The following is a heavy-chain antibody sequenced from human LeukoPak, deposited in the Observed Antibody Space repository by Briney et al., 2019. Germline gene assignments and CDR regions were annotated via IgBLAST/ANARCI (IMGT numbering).Heavy chain of an antibody. V-gene: IGHV3-23*01. J-gene: IGHJ4*02. Sequence: GGSLRLSCAASGFTFSSYAMSWVRQAPGKGLEWVSAISGSGGSTYYADSVKGRFTISRDNSKNTLYLQMNSLRAEDTAVYYCAKFFYDTVAGFYFNYWGQGTLVTVSS. D-gene: IGHD6-19*01. CDR3: AKFFYDTVAGFYFNY. CDR1: GFTFSSYA. CDR2: ISGSGGST.